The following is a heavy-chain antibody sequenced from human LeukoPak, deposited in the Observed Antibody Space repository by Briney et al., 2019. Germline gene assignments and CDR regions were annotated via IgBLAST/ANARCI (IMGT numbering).Heavy chain of an antibody. CDR3: ARDPGYSSFDY. J-gene: IGHJ4*02. CDR1: GFTFGRSW. CDR2: IKEDGSVR. D-gene: IGHD6-13*01. Sequence: GGSLRLSCGVSGFTFGRSWMSWVRQTPAKGLEFVASIKEDGSVRNYVDSVQGRFTISRDNAKNSLYLHMNSLRAEDTAVYYCARDPGYSSFDYWGQGTLVTVSS. V-gene: IGHV3-7*01.